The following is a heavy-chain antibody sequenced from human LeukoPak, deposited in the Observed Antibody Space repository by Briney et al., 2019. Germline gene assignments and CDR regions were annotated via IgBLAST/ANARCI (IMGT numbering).Heavy chain of an antibody. V-gene: IGHV4-38-2*02. J-gene: IGHJ5*02. Sequence: SETLSLTCTVSGYSISSGYYWGWIRQPPGKGLEWIGSIYHSGSTYYNPSLKSRVTISVDTSKNQFSLKLSSVTAADTAVYYCARALRLYYYDSSAKGWFDPWGQGTLVTVSS. D-gene: IGHD3-22*01. CDR3: ARALRLYYYDSSAKGWFDP. CDR2: IYHSGST. CDR1: GYSISSGYY.